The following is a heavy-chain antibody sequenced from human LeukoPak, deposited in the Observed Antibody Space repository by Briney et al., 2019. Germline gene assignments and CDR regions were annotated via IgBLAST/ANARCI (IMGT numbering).Heavy chain of an antibody. CDR1: GFTFGSYA. CDR2: IDASGGST. J-gene: IGHJ5*02. V-gene: IGHV3-23*01. D-gene: IGHD6-19*01. CDR3: AKGSGSGWYGWFAP. Sequence: RPGGSLRLSCAASGFTFGSYAMTWVRQAPGKGLEWVSSIDASGGSTYYADSVKGRFTISRDNSKNTFYLQMNTLRADDTAVYYCAKGSGSGWYGWFAPWGQGTLVTVSS.